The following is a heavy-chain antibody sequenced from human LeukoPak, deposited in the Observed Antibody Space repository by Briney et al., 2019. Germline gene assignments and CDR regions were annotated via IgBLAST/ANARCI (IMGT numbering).Heavy chain of an antibody. Sequence: SVKVSCKAAGGTFSRYAISWVRQAPGQGLEWMGGITPIFGTANYAQKFQGRVTITTDESTSTAYMELSSLRSEDTAVYYCARNYYGSGRQISPLDYWGQGTLVTVSS. CDR2: ITPIFGTA. CDR3: ARNYYGSGRQISPLDY. CDR1: GGTFSRYA. V-gene: IGHV1-69*05. J-gene: IGHJ4*02. D-gene: IGHD3-10*01.